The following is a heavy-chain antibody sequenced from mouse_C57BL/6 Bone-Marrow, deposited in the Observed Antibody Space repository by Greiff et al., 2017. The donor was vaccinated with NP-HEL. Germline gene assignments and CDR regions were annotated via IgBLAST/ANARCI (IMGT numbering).Heavy chain of an antibody. J-gene: IGHJ2*01. Sequence: QVQLKQSGAELARPGASVKLSCKASGYTFTSYGISWVKQRTGQGLEWIGEIYPRSGNTYYNEKFKGKATLTADKSSSTAYMELRSLTSEDSAVYFCARRRGGFDFYCDYWGQGTTLTVSS. V-gene: IGHV1-81*01. CDR1: GYTFTSYG. CDR3: ARRRGGFDFYCDY. CDR2: IYPRSGNT.